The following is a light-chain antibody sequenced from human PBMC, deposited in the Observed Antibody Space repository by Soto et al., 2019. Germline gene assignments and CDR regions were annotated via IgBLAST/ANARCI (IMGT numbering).Light chain of an antibody. CDR3: CSYSGSSTFYV. CDR2: EGS. Sequence: QSVLTQPASVSGSPGQSITISCTGTSSDVGSYNLVSWYQQHPGKGPKLMIYEGSKRPSGVSNRFSGSKSGNTASLTISGLHAEDDGDYYCCSYSGSSTFYVFXTGTKGTVL. V-gene: IGLV2-23*03. J-gene: IGLJ1*01. CDR1: SSDVGSYNL.